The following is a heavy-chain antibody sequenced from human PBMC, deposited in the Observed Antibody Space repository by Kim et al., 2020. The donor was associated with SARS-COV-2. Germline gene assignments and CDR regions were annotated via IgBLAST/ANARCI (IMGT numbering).Heavy chain of an antibody. Sequence: YAQKFQGRVTMTRDTSTSTVYMELSSLRSEDTAVYYCARVHYYDSSGYYYWGQGTLVTVSS. V-gene: IGHV1-46*01. CDR3: ARVHYYDSSGYYY. J-gene: IGHJ4*02. D-gene: IGHD3-22*01.